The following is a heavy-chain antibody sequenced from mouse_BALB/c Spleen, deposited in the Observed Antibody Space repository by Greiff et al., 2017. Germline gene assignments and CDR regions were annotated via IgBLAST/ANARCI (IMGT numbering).Heavy chain of an antibody. J-gene: IGHJ3*01. CDR3: TRRHYYGSSPFAY. CDR1: GYTFTSYW. V-gene: IGHV1S22*01. CDR2: IYPGSGST. D-gene: IGHD1-1*01. Sequence: LQQPGSELVRPGASVKLSCKASGYTFTSYWMHWVKQRPGQGLEWIGNIYPGSGSTNYDEKFKSKATLTVDTSSSTAYMQLSSLTSEDSAVYYCTRRHYYGSSPFAYWGQGTLVTVSA.